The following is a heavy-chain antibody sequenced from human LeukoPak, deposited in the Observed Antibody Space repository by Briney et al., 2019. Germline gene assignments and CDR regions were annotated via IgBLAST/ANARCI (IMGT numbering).Heavy chain of an antibody. CDR2: IDTRNGMT. J-gene: IGHJ4*02. CDR1: GYKFTTYG. Sequence: SVRVSCKASGYKFTTYGLAWVRQAPGHGPEYVGWIDTRNGMTEYSEKFRDRVTMTIDTSTNTAFMDLRSLRSHDTAIYYRVRLSGQWLVHSYFDHWGQGTQVIVSS. V-gene: IGHV1-18*01. CDR3: VRLSGQWLVHSYFDH. D-gene: IGHD6-19*01.